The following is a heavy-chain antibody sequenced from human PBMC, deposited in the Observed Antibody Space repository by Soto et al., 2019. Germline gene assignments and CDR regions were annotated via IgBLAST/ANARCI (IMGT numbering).Heavy chain of an antibody. J-gene: IGHJ6*02. D-gene: IGHD5-18*01. V-gene: IGHV1-18*01. CDR1: GYTFTSYG. Sequence: ASVKVSCKASGYTFTSYGISWVRQAPGQGLEWMGWISAYNGNTNYAQKLQGRVTMTTGTSTSTAYMELRSLRSDDTAVYYCARDLGYSYGDYYYYGMDVWGQGTTVTVSS. CDR2: ISAYNGNT. CDR3: ARDLGYSYGDYYYYGMDV.